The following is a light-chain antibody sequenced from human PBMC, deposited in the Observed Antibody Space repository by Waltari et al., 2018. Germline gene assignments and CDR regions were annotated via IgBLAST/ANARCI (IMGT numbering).Light chain of an antibody. CDR1: QSLVHTDGSTY. CDR3: MQAKFWPWT. J-gene: IGKJ1*01. V-gene: IGKV2-30*02. CDR2: QVS. Sequence: EVEMTQSPLTLPVTLGQPASISCRSTQSLVHTDGSTYVSWYHQRPGQSPRRLIYQVSKRDSGVPDRFSGSGSGTDFTLDISRVEAEDLGFYYCMQAKFWPWTFGQWTEVEIK.